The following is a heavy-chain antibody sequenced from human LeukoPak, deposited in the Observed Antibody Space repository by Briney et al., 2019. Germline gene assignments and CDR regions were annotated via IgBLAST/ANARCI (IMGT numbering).Heavy chain of an antibody. CDR2: ISSSSSYI. CDR3: ARVKYGSSRGVDY. J-gene: IGHJ4*02. V-gene: IGHV3-21*04. CDR1: GFTFSSYS. Sequence: GGSLRLSCAASGFTFSSYSMNWVRQAPGKGLEWVSSISSSSSYIYYADSVKGRFTISRDNAKNSLYLQMNSLRAEDTALYYCARVKYGSSRGVDYWGQGTLVTVSS. D-gene: IGHD6-6*01.